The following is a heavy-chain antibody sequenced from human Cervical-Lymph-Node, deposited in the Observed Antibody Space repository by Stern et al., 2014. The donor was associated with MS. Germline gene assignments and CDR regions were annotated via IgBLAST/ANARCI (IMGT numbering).Heavy chain of an antibody. V-gene: IGHV5-51*01. J-gene: IGHJ5*01. CDR3: ARQTYLQIDNFDS. CDR1: GYTFTTYW. CDR2: IYPSDSDT. Sequence: EVQLVESGAEVKKPGESLKISCKCSGYTFTTYWVAWVRQMPGKGLEWMGLIYPSDSDTRYSPTFRGQVTFSADKSISTVYLHLSSLRASDSAIYYCARQTYLQIDNFDSWGQGTLVTVSS. D-gene: IGHD4-11*01.